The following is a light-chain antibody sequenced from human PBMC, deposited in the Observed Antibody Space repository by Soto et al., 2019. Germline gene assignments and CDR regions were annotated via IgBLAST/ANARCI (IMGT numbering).Light chain of an antibody. CDR3: QQYNNWPPKHT. J-gene: IGKJ2*01. Sequence: ETVMTQSPATLSVSPGERATLSCRASQSVSSNLAWYQQKPGQAPRLLIYGASTRATDIPARFSGSGSGTEFTLTISSLQSEDFAVYYCQQYNNWPPKHTFGQGTKLEIK. CDR1: QSVSSN. CDR2: GAS. V-gene: IGKV3-15*01.